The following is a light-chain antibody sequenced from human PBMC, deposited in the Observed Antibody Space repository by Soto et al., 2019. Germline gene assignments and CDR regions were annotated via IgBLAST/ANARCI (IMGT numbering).Light chain of an antibody. CDR1: QSVSKY. CDR2: DAS. J-gene: IGKJ2*01. CDR3: QQRYNWTPYK. V-gene: IGKV3-11*01. Sequence: EIVLTQSTATLSLSPGERATLSCRASQSVSKYLAWYQQKPGQAPRLLIYDASNRATGIPARFSGSGSRTDFTLPTSGLEHADVAVYCCQQRYNWTPYKFGEGTKLEIK.